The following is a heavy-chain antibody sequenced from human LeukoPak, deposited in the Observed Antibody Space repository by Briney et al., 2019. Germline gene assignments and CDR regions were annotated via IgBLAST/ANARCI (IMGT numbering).Heavy chain of an antibody. CDR1: GGSISSDC. J-gene: IGHJ5*02. V-gene: IGHV4-4*07. D-gene: IGHD2-21*02. CDR3: ARQSNCGGDCYSIWFDP. CDR2: IYTSGST. Sequence: SETLSLTCTVSGGSISSDCWIWIRQSAGKGLEWIGRIYTSGSTNYNPSLKSRVTMSVDTSKNQFSLKLTSVTAADTAVYYCARQSNCGGDCYSIWFDPWGQGTLVTVSS.